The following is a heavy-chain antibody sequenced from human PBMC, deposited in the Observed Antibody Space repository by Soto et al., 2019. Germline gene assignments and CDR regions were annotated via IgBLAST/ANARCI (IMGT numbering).Heavy chain of an antibody. CDR2: IIPIFGTA. CDR3: ARAISGYSYVPGGDY. CDR1: GGTFSSYA. D-gene: IGHD5-18*01. V-gene: IGHV1-69*13. Sequence: SVKVSCKASGGTFSSYAISWVRQAPGQGLEWMGGIIPIFGTANYAQKFQGRVTMTADESTSTAYVELSSLRSEDTAVYYCARAISGYSYVPGGDYWGQGTLVTASS. J-gene: IGHJ4*02.